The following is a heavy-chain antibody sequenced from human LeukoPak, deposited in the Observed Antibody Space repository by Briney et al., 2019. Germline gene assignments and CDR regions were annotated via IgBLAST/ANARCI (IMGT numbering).Heavy chain of an antibody. CDR1: GYTFTGYY. CDR3: ARGRYFVKYYYDSSGYYFDY. J-gene: IGHJ4*02. CDR2: INPNSGGT. Sequence: ASVKVSCKASGYTFTGYYMHWVRQAPGQGLEWMGWINPNSGGTNYAQKFQGRVTMTRDTSISTAYMELSRLRSDDTAVYYCARGRYFVKYYYDSSGYYFDYWGQGTLVTVSS. D-gene: IGHD3-22*01. V-gene: IGHV1-2*02.